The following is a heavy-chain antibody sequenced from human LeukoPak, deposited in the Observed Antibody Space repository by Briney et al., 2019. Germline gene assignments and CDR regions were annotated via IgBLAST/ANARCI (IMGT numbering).Heavy chain of an antibody. CDR2: IYYSGST. D-gene: IGHD6-19*01. CDR1: GGSISSGDYY. J-gene: IGHJ4*02. Sequence: SETLSLTCTVSGGSISSGDYYWSWIRQPPGKGLEWIGYIYYSGSTYYNPSLKSRVTISVDTSKNQFSLKLSSVTPEDTAVYYCARTWAVAGPIDYWGQGTLVTVSS. V-gene: IGHV4-30-4*01. CDR3: ARTWAVAGPIDY.